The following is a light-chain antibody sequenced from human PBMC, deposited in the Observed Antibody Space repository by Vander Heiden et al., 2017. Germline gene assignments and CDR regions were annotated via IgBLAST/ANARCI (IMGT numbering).Light chain of an antibody. CDR3: QQDDSTPRT. J-gene: IGKJ1*01. CDR1: QSVLYSSNNKNY. V-gene: IGKV4-1*01. Sequence: IVMTQSPAPLAVSLGDRSPILCKSSQSVLYSSNNKNYLAWYQQKPGQPPKLLIYWASTRESGVPDRFSGSGSGTDFTLTISSLQAEDVAVYYCQQDDSTPRTFGQGTKVEIK. CDR2: WAS.